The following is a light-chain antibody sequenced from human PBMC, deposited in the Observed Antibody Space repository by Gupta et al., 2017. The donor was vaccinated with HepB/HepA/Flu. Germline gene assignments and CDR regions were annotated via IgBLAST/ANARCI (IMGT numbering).Light chain of an antibody. CDR1: QGISTY. CDR2: AAS. J-gene: IGKJ3*01. Sequence: MTQTPSSLYASLRDRVPITCRARQGISTYLNWYQYKPGTVPKLLIFAASILQDGVPSRFSGSGSGTVFTLAISSLQPDDVATYFCQQSRSMPFTFGQGATVDI. V-gene: IGKV1-39*01. CDR3: QQSRSMPFT.